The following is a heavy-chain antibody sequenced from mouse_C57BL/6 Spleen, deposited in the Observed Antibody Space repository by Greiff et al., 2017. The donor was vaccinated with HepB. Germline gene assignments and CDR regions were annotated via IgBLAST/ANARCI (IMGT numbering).Heavy chain of an antibody. CDR3: ARHYGSSYDWYFDV. CDR2: IYPRSGNT. J-gene: IGHJ1*03. CDR1: GYTFTSYG. Sequence: VKLMESGAELARPGASVKLSCKASGYTFTSYGISWVKQRTGQGLEWIGEIYPRSGNTYYNEKFKGKATLTADKSSSTAYMELRSLTSEDSAVYFCARHYGSSYDWYFDVWGTGTTVTVSS. D-gene: IGHD1-1*01. V-gene: IGHV1-81*01.